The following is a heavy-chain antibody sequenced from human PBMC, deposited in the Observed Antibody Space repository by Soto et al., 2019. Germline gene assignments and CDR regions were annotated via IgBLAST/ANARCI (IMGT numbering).Heavy chain of an antibody. D-gene: IGHD1-26*01. CDR1: GGTFSSYA. Sequence: QVQLVQSGAEVKKPGSSVKVSCKASGGTFSSYAISWVRQAPGQGLEWMGGIISIFGTANYAQKFQGRVTITADESTSTAYMELSSLRAEDTAVYYCARDLVEGELLGGGDYWGQGTLVTVSS. CDR2: IISIFGTA. V-gene: IGHV1-69*01. CDR3: ARDLVEGELLGGGDY. J-gene: IGHJ4*02.